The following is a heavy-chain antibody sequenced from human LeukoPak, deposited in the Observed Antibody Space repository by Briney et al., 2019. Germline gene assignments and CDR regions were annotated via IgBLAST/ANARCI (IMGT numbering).Heavy chain of an antibody. J-gene: IGHJ4*02. CDR1: GFTFDDYA. CDR3: AKDIHYGSRSYPYYFDY. D-gene: IGHD3-10*01. V-gene: IGHV3-9*01. CDR2: ISWNSGSI. Sequence: GGSLRLSCAASGFTFDDYAMHWVRQAPGKGLEWVSGISWNSGSIGYADSVKGRFTISRDNAKNSLYLQMNSLRAEDTALYYCAKDIHYGSRSYPYYFDYWGQGTLVTVSS.